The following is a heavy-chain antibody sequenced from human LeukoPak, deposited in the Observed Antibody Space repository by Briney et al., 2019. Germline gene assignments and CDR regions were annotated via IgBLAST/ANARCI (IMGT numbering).Heavy chain of an antibody. Sequence: SGGSLRLSCAASGFTFSDYYMSWIRQAPGKGLEWVSYISSSGSSIYDADSVKGRFTISRDNAKNSLYLQMNSLRAEDTAVYYCARAKLGIGNWYFDLWGRGTLVTVSS. D-gene: IGHD7-27*01. CDR1: GFTFSDYY. CDR2: ISSSGSSI. V-gene: IGHV3-11*01. J-gene: IGHJ2*01. CDR3: ARAKLGIGNWYFDL.